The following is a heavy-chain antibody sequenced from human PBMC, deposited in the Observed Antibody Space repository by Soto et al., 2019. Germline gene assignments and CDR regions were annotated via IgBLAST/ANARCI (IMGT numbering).Heavy chain of an antibody. J-gene: IGHJ4*02. V-gene: IGHV1-18*01. CDR3: ARVNTDTFGGVISHLIDY. D-gene: IGHD3-16*02. CDR2: ISAYNGNT. CDR1: GYTFTSYG. Sequence: QVPLVQSGAEVKKPGASVKVSCKASGYTFTSYGISWVRQAPGQGLEWMGWISAYNGNTNYAQKLQGRVTMTTDTSTSTAYMERRSLRSDDTAVYYCARVNTDTFGGVISHLIDYWGQGTLVTVSS.